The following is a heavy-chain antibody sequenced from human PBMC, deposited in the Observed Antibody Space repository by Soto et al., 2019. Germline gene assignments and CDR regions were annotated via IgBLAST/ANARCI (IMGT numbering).Heavy chain of an antibody. Sequence: SETLSLTCTVSGGSISSGGYYWSWIRQHPGKGLEWIGYIYYSGSTYYNPSLKSRVTISVDTSKNQFSLKLSSVTAADTAVCYCASAHYYDSSGYPYYFDYWGQGTLVTVSS. D-gene: IGHD3-22*01. CDR3: ASAHYYDSSGYPYYFDY. CDR1: GGSISSGGYY. V-gene: IGHV4-31*03. CDR2: IYYSGST. J-gene: IGHJ4*02.